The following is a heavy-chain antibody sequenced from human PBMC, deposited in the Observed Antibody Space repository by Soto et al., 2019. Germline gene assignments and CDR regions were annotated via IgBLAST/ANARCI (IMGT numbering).Heavy chain of an antibody. CDR2: IWYDGSNK. CDR3: ARDFGIVARYYYYYGMDV. D-gene: IGHD1-26*01. Sequence: GGSLRLSCAASRFTFSSYGMHWVRQAPGKGLEWVAVIWYDGSNKYYADSVKGRFTISRDNSKNTLYLQMNSLRAEDTAVYYCARDFGIVARYYYYYGMDVWGQGTTVTVSS. CDR1: RFTFSSYG. J-gene: IGHJ6*02. V-gene: IGHV3-33*01.